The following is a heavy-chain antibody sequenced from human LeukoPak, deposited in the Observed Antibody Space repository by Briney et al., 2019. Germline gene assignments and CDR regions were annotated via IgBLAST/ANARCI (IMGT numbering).Heavy chain of an antibody. D-gene: IGHD6-13*01. V-gene: IGHV4-34*01. CDR2: INHSGST. Sequence: KTSETLSLTCAVYGGSFSGYYWSWIRQPPGKGLEWIGEINHSGSTNYNPSLKSRVTISVDPSKNQFSLKLSSVTAADTAVYYCARTEGIAAAGTNFDYWGQGTLVTVSS. CDR3: ARTEGIAAAGTNFDY. J-gene: IGHJ4*02. CDR1: GGSFSGYY.